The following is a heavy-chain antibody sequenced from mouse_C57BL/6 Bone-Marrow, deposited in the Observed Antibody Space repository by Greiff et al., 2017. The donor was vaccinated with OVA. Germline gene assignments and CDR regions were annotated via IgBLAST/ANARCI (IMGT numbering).Heavy chain of an antibody. D-gene: IGHD4-1*01. CDR3: ARKLGRLNWYFDV. CDR1: GYTFTDYY. V-gene: IGHV1-26*01. Sequence: EVQLQQSGPELVKPGASVKISCKASGYTFTDYYMNWVKQSHGKSLEWIGDINPNNGGTSYNQKFKGKATLTVDKSSSTAYMERRSLTSEDSAVYYCARKLGRLNWYFDVWGTGTTVTVSS. CDR2: INPNNGGT. J-gene: IGHJ1*03.